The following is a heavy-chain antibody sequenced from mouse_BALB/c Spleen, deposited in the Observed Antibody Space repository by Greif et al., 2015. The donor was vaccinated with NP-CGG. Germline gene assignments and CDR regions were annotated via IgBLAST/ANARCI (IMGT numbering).Heavy chain of an antibody. V-gene: IGHV14-3*02. CDR2: IDPANVNF. Sequence: EVQVVEPGAVLVKPGASVKLSCRASGVYIKDTYMHWVKQRPEQGLEWIGRIDPANVNFKYDPKFQGKAFITTDASSNTAYLQLSSLTSGNSTVCFCANAFYMSLGFPSWGQGTLDTGSA. D-gene: IGHD2-12*01. J-gene: IGHJ3*01. CDR3: ANAFYMSLGFPS. CDR1: GVYIKDTY.